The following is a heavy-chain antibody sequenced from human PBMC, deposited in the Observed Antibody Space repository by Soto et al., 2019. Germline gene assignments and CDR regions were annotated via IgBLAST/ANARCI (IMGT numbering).Heavy chain of an antibody. Sequence: GGSLRLSCAASGFTFSSYAMTWVRQAPGKGLEWVSAISGSGGSTYYADSVKGRFTISRDNSKNTLYLQMNSLRAEDTAVYYCAKMSYYGSGSSHYWGQGTLVTVSS. CDR3: AKMSYYGSGSSHY. V-gene: IGHV3-23*01. D-gene: IGHD3-10*01. CDR2: ISGSGGST. J-gene: IGHJ4*02. CDR1: GFTFSSYA.